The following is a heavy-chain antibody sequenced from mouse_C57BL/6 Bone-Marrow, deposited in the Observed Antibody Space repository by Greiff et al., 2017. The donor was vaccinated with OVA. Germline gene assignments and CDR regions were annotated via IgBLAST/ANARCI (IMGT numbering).Heavy chain of an antibody. CDR2: IYPRSGNT. Sequence: VKLQESGAELARPGASVKLSCKASGYTFTSYGISWVKQRTGQGLEWIGEIYPRSGNTYYNEKFKGKATLTADKSSSTAYMELRSLTSEDSAVYFCARRTNWDVYWGQGTTLTVSS. J-gene: IGHJ2*01. CDR1: GYTFTSYG. CDR3: ARRTNWDVY. D-gene: IGHD4-1*01. V-gene: IGHV1-81*01.